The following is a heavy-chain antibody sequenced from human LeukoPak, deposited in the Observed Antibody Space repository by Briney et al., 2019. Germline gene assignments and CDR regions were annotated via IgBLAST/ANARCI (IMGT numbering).Heavy chain of an antibody. V-gene: IGHV4-4*07. CDR2: LYTSGTT. J-gene: IGHJ3*02. CDR1: GGSISSYY. CDR3: AREGSRRDAFDI. Sequence: KPSETLSLTCTVSGGSISSYYWSWIRQPAGKGLEWIGRLYTSGTTNYNPSLKSRVTMSVDTSKNQFSLKLSSVTAADTAVYYCAREGSRRDAFDIWGQGTMVTVSS.